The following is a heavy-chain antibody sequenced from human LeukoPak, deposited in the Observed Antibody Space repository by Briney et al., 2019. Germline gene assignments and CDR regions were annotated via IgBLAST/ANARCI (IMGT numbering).Heavy chain of an antibody. CDR2: IYYSGSI. CDR3: ARENPSGYYNRPIDY. J-gene: IGHJ4*02. D-gene: IGHD3-22*01. CDR1: GASISSYY. Sequence: SETLSLTCTVSGASISSYYWSWIRQPPGKELEWIGDIYYSGSIKYNPSLKSRVTMSVDTSKNQFSLKLSSVTAADTAIYYCARENPSGYYNRPIDYWGQGTLVTVSS. V-gene: IGHV4-59*01.